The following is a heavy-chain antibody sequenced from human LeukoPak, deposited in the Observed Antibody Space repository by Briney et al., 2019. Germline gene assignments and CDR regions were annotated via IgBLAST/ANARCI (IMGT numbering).Heavy chain of an antibody. Sequence: KPSETLSLTCSVSGGSISSYLWTWIRQPPGKGLESIGCIYNSGSTNYNPSLKSRVTISVDTSKNQFSLKLSSVTAADTAVYYCASGSHYFDYWGQGTLVTVSS. J-gene: IGHJ4*02. CDR3: ASGSHYFDY. CDR1: GGSISSYL. V-gene: IGHV4-59*01. D-gene: IGHD1-26*01. CDR2: IYNSGST.